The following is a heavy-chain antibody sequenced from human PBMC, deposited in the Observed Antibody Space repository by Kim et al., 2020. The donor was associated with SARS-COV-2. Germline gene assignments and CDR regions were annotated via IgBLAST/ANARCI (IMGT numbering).Heavy chain of an antibody. CDR2: INHSGST. Sequence: SETLSLTCAVYGGSFSGYYWSWIRQPPGKGLEWIGEINHSGSTNYNPSLKSRVTISVDTSKNQFSLKLSSVTAADTAVYYCARGWHCSGGSCYSRPMRRVNYYGMDVWGQGTTVTVSS. CDR3: ARGWHCSGGSCYSRPMRRVNYYGMDV. J-gene: IGHJ6*02. CDR1: GGSFSGYY. V-gene: IGHV4-34*01. D-gene: IGHD2-15*01.